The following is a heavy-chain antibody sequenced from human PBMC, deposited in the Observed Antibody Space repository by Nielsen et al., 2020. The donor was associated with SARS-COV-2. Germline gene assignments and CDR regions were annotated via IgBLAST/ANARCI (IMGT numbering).Heavy chain of an antibody. CDR3: AKDRFASGIYYYYCMDV. D-gene: IGHD3-10*01. J-gene: IGHJ6*02. CDR2: ISYDGSNK. CDR1: GFTFSSYG. Sequence: GGSLRLSCAASGFTFSSYGMHWVRQAPGKGLEWVAVISYDGSNKYYADSVKGRFTISRDNSKNTLYLQMNSLRAEDTAVYYCAKDRFASGIYYYYCMDVWGQGTTVTVSS. V-gene: IGHV3-30*18.